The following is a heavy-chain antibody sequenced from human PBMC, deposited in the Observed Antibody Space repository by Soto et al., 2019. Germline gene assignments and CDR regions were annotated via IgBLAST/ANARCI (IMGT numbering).Heavy chain of an antibody. CDR2: ISGSGGST. CDR3: AIDIAVAGTSYYFDY. D-gene: IGHD6-19*01. V-gene: IGHV3-23*01. J-gene: IGHJ4*02. Sequence: GGSLRLSCAASGFTFSSYAMSWVRQAPGKGLEWVSAISGSGGSTYYADSVKGRFTISRDNSKNTLYLQMNSLRAEDTAVYYCAIDIAVAGTSYYFDYWGQGTLVTVSS. CDR1: GFTFSSYA.